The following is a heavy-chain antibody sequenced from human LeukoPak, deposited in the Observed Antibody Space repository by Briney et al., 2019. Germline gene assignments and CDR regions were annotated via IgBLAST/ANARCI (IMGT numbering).Heavy chain of an antibody. D-gene: IGHD3-22*01. CDR3: ASGKTYYYDSSDSGDAFDI. CDR2: ISGSGGST. CDR1: GFTFSSYA. J-gene: IGHJ3*02. V-gene: IGHV3-23*01. Sequence: PGGSLRLSCAASGFTFSSYAMSWVRQAPGKGLEWVSAISGSGGSTYYADSVKGRFTISRDESKNTLYLQMNSLRAEDTAVYYCASGKTYYYDSSDSGDAFDIWGQGTMVTVSS.